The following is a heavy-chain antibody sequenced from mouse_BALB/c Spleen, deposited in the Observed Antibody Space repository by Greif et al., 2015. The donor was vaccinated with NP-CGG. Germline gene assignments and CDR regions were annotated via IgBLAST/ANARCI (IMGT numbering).Heavy chain of an antibody. CDR2: ISSGGST. CDR3: ARGEDDYCFAY. D-gene: IGHD2-4*01. CDR1: GFTFSSYA. V-gene: IGHV5-6-5*01. Sequence: EVQLVESGGGLVKPGGSLKLSCAASGFTFSSYAMSWVRQTPEKRLEWVASISSGGSTYYPDSVKGRFTISRDNARNILYLQMSSLRSEDTAMYYCARGEDDYCFAYWGQGTLVTVSA. J-gene: IGHJ3*01.